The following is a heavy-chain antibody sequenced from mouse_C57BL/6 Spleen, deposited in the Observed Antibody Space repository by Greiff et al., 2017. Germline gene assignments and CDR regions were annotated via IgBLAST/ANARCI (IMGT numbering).Heavy chain of an antibody. CDR3: ARDYGNDEGYFDY. J-gene: IGHJ2*01. D-gene: IGHD2-2*01. CDR2: INPSNGGT. V-gene: IGHV1-53*01. Sequence: VKLQESGTELVKPGASVKLSCKASGYTFTSYWMHWVKQRPGQGLEWIGNINPSNGGTNYNEKFKSKATLTVDKSSSTAYMQLSSLTSEDSAVYYCARDYGNDEGYFDYWGQGTTLTVSS. CDR1: GYTFTSYW.